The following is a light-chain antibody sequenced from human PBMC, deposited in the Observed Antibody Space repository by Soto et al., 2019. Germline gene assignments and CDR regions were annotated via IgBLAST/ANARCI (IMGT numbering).Light chain of an antibody. CDR2: AAS. CDR1: QSISNW. J-gene: IGKJ1*01. Sequence: EITMTQSPSTLPASVVDRGTITCRASQSISNWLAWYQQKPGTAPKLLIFAASSLQSGVPSRFSGSRSGPDFTLTISSLQPEDFATYYCQQSYSRPPTFGQGTKVDVK. V-gene: IGKV1-39*01. CDR3: QQSYSRPPT.